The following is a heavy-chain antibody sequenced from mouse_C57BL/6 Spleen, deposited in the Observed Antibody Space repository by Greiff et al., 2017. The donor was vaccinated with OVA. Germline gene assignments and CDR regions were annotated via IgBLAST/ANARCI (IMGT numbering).Heavy chain of an antibody. D-gene: IGHD2-4*01. CDR1: GYTFTDYY. CDR3: ARRVSTMITNWYFDV. J-gene: IGHJ1*03. V-gene: IGHV1-26*01. Sequence: VQLQQSGPELVKPGASVKISCKASGYTFTDYYMNWVKQSHGKSLEWIGDINPNNGGTSYNQKFKGKATLTVDKSSSTAYMELRSLTSEDSAVYYCARRVSTMITNWYFDVWGTGTTVTVSS. CDR2: INPNNGGT.